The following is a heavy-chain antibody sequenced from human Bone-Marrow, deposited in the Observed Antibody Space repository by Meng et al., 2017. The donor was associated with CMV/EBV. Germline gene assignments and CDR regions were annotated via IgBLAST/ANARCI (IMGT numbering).Heavy chain of an antibody. CDR2: IYSGGST. CDR3: ARVLSPNWEVFYY. J-gene: IGHJ4*02. D-gene: IGHD7-27*01. Sequence: GGSLRLSCAASGFTVSSNYMSWVRQAPGKGLEWVSVIYSGGSTYYADSVKGRFTISRDNSKNTLYLQMNSLRAEDTAVYYCARVLSPNWEVFYYWGQGTLVTVSS. V-gene: IGHV3-66*02. CDR1: GFTVSSNY.